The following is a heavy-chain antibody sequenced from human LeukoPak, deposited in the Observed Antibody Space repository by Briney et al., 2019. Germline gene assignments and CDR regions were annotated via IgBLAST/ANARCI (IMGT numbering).Heavy chain of an antibody. V-gene: IGHV3-7*05. CDR3: ARDAAPGYFDY. CDR2: IKQDGSEK. CDR1: GFTFSSYW. D-gene: IGHD6-6*01. J-gene: IGHJ4*02. Sequence: GGSLRLSCAASGFTFSSYWMSWVRQAPGKGLEWVANIKQDGSEKYYADSVKGRFTISRDNAKNSLYLQMNSLRAEDTAVYYCARDAAPGYFDYWGQGTLVTVSS.